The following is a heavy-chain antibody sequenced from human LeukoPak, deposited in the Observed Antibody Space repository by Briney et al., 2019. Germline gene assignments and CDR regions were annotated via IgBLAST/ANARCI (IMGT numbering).Heavy chain of an antibody. J-gene: IGHJ4*02. CDR1: GFTYSSYG. CDR3: ARDSGVDTAMVDFDY. CDR2: IWYDGSNK. V-gene: IGHV3-33*01. D-gene: IGHD5-18*01. Sequence: PGGSLRLSCAASGFTYSSYGMHWVRQAPGKGLEWVAVIWYDGSNKYYADSVKGRFTISRDNSKNTLYLQMNSLRAEDTAAYYCARDSGVDTAMVDFDYWGQGTLVTVSS.